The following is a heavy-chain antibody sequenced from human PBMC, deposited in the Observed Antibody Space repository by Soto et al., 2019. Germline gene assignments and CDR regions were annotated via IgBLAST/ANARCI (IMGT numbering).Heavy chain of an antibody. CDR2: IIPIFGTA. Sequence: ASVKVSCKASGGTFSSYAISWVRQAPGQGLEWMGGIIPIFGTANYAQKFQGRVTITADKSTSTAYRELSSLRSEDTAVYYCARDSSSSDRLTDYYYYGMDVWGQGTTVTVSS. J-gene: IGHJ6*02. CDR1: GGTFSSYA. D-gene: IGHD6-6*01. CDR3: ARDSSSSDRLTDYYYYGMDV. V-gene: IGHV1-69*06.